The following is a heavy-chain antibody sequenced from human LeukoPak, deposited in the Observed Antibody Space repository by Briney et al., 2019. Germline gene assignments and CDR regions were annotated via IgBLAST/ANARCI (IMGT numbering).Heavy chain of an antibody. CDR1: RFTFSSHA. D-gene: IGHD1-26*01. Sequence: GGSLRLSCAASRFTFSSHAMNWVRQAPGKGLEWISSISTDSLTIKYADFVSGQFTISRDNAEHLLFLQMNSLRAEDTAVYYCARKAQTGSHSGPFDIWGQGTLVTVPS. V-gene: IGHV3-48*04. CDR3: ARKAQTGSHSGPFDI. J-gene: IGHJ3*02. CDR2: ISTDSLTI.